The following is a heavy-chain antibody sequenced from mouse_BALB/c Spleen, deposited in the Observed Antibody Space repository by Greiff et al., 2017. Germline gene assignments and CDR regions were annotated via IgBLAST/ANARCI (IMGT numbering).Heavy chain of an antibody. Sequence: QVHVKQSGAELVKPGASVKLSCKASGYTFTSYYMYWVKQRPGQGLEWIGEINPSNGGTNFNEKFKSKATLTVDKSSSTAYMQLSSLTSEDSAVYYCAITTVVGRDYWGQGTTLTVSS. V-gene: IGHV1S81*02. D-gene: IGHD1-1*01. CDR1: GYTFTSYY. J-gene: IGHJ2*01. CDR3: AITTVVGRDY. CDR2: INPSNGGT.